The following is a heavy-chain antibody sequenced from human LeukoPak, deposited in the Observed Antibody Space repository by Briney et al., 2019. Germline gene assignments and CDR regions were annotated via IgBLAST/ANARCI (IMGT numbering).Heavy chain of an antibody. Sequence: SETLSLTCTVSGGSVSSYYWSWIRQPPGKGLEWIGYIYYSGSTNYNPSLKSLVTMSVDTSKNQFSLKLTSVTAADTAVYYCARVSPRRQLLLSVWGQGTLVTVSS. D-gene: IGHD2-2*01. V-gene: IGHV4-59*02. CDR1: GGSVSSYY. J-gene: IGHJ4*02. CDR2: IYYSGST. CDR3: ARVSPRRQLLLSV.